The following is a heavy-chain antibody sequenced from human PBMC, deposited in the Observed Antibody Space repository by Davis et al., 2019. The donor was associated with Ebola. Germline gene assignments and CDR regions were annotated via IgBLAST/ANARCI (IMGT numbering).Heavy chain of an antibody. V-gene: IGHV3-23*01. D-gene: IGHD6-13*01. CDR3: ASGYSSPDY. J-gene: IGHJ4*02. Sequence: PGGSLRLSCAASGFTFSSYAMSWVRQAPGKGPEWVSAISGSGGSTYYADSVKGRFTISRDNAKNSLYLQMNSLRAEDTAVYYCASGYSSPDYWGQGTLVTVSS. CDR1: GFTFSSYA. CDR2: ISGSGGST.